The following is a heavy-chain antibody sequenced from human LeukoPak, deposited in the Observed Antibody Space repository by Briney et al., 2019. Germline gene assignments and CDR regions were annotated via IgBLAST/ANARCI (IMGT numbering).Heavy chain of an antibody. J-gene: IGHJ3*02. Sequence: SETLSLTRTVSGGSIGSGSYYWSWIRQPAGKGLEWIGRIYTSGSTYYNPSLKSRVTISVDTSKNQFSLKLSSVTAADTAVYYCARDRDAFDIWGQGTMVTVSS. CDR1: GGSIGSGSYY. CDR2: IYTSGST. CDR3: ARDRDAFDI. V-gene: IGHV4-61*02.